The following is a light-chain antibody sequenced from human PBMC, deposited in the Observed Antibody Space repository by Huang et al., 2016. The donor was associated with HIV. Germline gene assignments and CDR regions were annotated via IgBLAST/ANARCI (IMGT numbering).Light chain of an antibody. J-gene: IGKJ1*01. CDR1: QSVNNDF. CDR3: QQYGRSLRT. Sequence: EIVLTQSPGTLPLSPGERATLSCRASQSVNNDFLAWYQQKPGQAPRLLIHGASSRATGIPDRFSGSGSGTDFTLTISRLGTEDFAVYYCQQYGRSLRTFGQGTKVEIK. V-gene: IGKV3-20*01. CDR2: GAS.